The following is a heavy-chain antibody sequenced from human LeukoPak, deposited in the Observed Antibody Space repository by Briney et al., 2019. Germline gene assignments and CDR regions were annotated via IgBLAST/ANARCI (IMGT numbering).Heavy chain of an antibody. CDR1: GFTFSSYW. CDR2: INSDGSST. Sequence: GGSLRLSCAASGFTFSSYWMHWVRQAPGKGLVWVSRINSDGSSTSYADSVKGRFTISRDNAKNTLYLQMNSLRAEDTAVYYCAREDGYVFDAFDIWGQGTMVTVSS. D-gene: IGHD5-18*01. J-gene: IGHJ3*02. CDR3: AREDGYVFDAFDI. V-gene: IGHV3-74*01.